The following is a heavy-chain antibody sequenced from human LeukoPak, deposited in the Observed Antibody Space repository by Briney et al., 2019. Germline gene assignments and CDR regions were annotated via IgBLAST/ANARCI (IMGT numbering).Heavy chain of an antibody. D-gene: IGHD4-23*01. V-gene: IGHV3-73*01. Sequence: GGSLRLSCAASGFTFSDSAMHWVRQVSGKGLEWIGRIRSKANNYATAYAASVRGRFTISSDDSKNTTYLHMNSLKTEDTAVYYCTRSHDYGGNPFDYWGQGTLVTVSS. CDR1: GFTFSDSA. CDR2: IRSKANNYAT. J-gene: IGHJ4*02. CDR3: TRSHDYGGNPFDY.